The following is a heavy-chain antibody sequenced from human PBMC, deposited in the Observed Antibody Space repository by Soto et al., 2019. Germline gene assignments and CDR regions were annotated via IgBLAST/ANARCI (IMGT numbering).Heavy chain of an antibody. CDR3: ARDGSGSYHMDV. V-gene: IGHV1-18*04. J-gene: IGHJ6*02. D-gene: IGHD3-10*01. Sequence: GASVKVSWKASGYTFTSNGISWVRQAPGHGLEWMGWISGYNGNTHYAQRVQGRVTLTTDTSTTTAYMELRSLIFDDTAVYYCARDGSGSYHMDVWGQGTTVTVSS. CDR1: GYTFTSNG. CDR2: ISGYNGNT.